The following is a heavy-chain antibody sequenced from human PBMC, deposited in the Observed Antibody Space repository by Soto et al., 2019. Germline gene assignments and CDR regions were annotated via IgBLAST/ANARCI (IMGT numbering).Heavy chain of an antibody. CDR3: AAYYTGSESYYGFDS. CDR1: GYSFTTYG. Sequence: VQLVESGAEVKSPGASVKVSCRSSGYSFTTYGFSGVRQAPGRGLEWMGYISGYGGITHYAEKFRGRVIMTTDTYTPTVYLALSSLRSDDTAGYYCAAYYTGSESYYGFDSWGQGTLVTVSS. V-gene: IGHV1-18*01. CDR2: ISGYGGIT. J-gene: IGHJ4*02. D-gene: IGHD3-10*01.